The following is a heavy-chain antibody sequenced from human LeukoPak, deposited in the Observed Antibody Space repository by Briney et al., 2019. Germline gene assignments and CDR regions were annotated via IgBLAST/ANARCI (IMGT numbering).Heavy chain of an antibody. D-gene: IGHD1-1*01. Sequence: GGSLRLSCAASGFTFRSYAMSWVRQAPGKGLEWVSAISGSGDITYYADSVKGRFTMSRDNFKNTLYLQMNSLRAEDTAVYYCAKASNWYYFDYWGQGALVTVSS. CDR1: GFTFRSYA. J-gene: IGHJ4*02. CDR2: ISGSGDIT. CDR3: AKASNWYYFDY. V-gene: IGHV3-23*01.